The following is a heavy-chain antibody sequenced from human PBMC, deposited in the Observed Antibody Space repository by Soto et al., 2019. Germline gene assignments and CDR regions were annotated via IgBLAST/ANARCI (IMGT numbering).Heavy chain of an antibody. CDR3: ARDKTTQH. CDR2: IYYSGST. J-gene: IGHJ1*01. Sequence: PSETLSLTCTVSGGSTSRYHWSWIRQPPGKGLEWIGYIYYSGSTNYNPSLKSRVTISVDTSKNQFSLKLSSVTAADTAVYYCARDKTTQHWGQGTLVTVS. V-gene: IGHV4-59*01. CDR1: GGSTSRYH.